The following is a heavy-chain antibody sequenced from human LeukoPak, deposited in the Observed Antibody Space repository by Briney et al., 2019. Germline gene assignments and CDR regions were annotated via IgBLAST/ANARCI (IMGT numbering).Heavy chain of an antibody. CDR1: GFTVSSNY. D-gene: IGHD1-1*01. J-gene: IGHJ4*02. V-gene: IGHV3-66*01. Sequence: PGGSLRLSWAASGFTVSSNYMSWVRQAPGKGPEWVSVIYGGVNTVYADSVQGRFTISRDNSKNTLYLQMSSLRAEDTAVYYCAKSPKTGFLFDYWGKGTLVTVSS. CDR2: IYGGVNT. CDR3: AKSPKTGFLFDY.